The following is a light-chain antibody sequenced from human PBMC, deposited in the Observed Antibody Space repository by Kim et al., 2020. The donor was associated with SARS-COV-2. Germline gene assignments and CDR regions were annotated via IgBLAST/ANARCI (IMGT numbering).Light chain of an antibody. CDR2: EVS. CDR3: CSYAGSSTLV. CDR1: SSDVGSYNL. J-gene: IGLJ3*02. Sequence: QSITTSCTGTSSDVGSYNLVSWYQQHPGKAPKLMIYEVSKRPSGVSNRFSGSKSGNTASLTISGLQAEDEADYYCCSYAGSSTLVFGGGTQLTVL. V-gene: IGLV2-23*02.